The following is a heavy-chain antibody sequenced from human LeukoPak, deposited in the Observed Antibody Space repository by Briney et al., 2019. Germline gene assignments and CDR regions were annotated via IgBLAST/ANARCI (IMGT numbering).Heavy chain of an antibody. V-gene: IGHV3-23*01. D-gene: IGHD6-19*01. CDR2: VSASGATP. CDR1: GFTFSSFA. J-gene: IGHJ4*02. CDR3: AKKLTVAGTFDY. Sequence: PGGSLRLSCAASGFTFSSFAMSWVRQAPGKGLEWVSAVSASGATPYYADSVKGRFTISRDNSKNTLFLQINSLRAEDTAVYYCAKKLTVAGTFDYWGQGALVTASS.